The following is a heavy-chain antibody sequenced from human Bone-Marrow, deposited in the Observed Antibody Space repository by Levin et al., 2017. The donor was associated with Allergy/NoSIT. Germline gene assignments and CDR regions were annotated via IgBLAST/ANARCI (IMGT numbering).Heavy chain of an antibody. CDR1: GYPFTSYW. V-gene: IGHV5-51*01. CDR2: IYPGDSDT. J-gene: IGHJ4*02. CDR3: ARPSDYADYLFEY. Sequence: GESLKISCTGSGYPFTSYWIGWVRQMPGQGLEWMGIIYPGDSDTQYSPSFEGQVTISADRSLNTAYLQWNNLKASDTAMYYCARPSDYADYLFEYWGQGTLVTVSS. D-gene: IGHD4-17*01.